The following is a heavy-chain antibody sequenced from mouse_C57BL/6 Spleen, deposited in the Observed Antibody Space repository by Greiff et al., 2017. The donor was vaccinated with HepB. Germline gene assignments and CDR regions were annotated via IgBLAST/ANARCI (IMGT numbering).Heavy chain of an antibody. D-gene: IGHD1-1*01. CDR3: ARRPYYYGSSYGYFDV. Sequence: EVQLVESGGGLVKPGGSLKLSCAASGFTFSDYGMHWVRQAPEKGLEWVAYISSGSSTIYYADTVKGRFTISRDNAKNTLFLQMTSLRSADTAMYYCARRPYYYGSSYGYFDVWGTGTTVTVSS. V-gene: IGHV5-17*01. CDR1: GFTFSDYG. CDR2: ISSGSSTI. J-gene: IGHJ1*03.